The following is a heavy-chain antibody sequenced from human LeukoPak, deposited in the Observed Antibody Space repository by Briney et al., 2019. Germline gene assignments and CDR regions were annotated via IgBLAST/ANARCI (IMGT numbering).Heavy chain of an antibody. D-gene: IGHD6-13*01. Sequence: TGGSLRLSCAASGFNFSSYWMSWVRQAPGKGLEWVANIKQDGSEKYYVDSVKGRFTISRENANNSLNLQMNSLRAEDTAVYYCARDKQKQLIPDVWGKGTTVTVSS. V-gene: IGHV3-7*01. CDR1: GFNFSSYW. J-gene: IGHJ6*04. CDR3: ARDKQKQLIPDV. CDR2: IKQDGSEK.